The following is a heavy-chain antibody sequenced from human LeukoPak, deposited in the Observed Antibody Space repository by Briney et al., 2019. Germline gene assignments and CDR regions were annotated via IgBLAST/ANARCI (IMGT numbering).Heavy chain of an antibody. Sequence: ASVKVSCKASGYTFTSYAMHWVRQAPGQRLEWMGWINAGNGNTKYSQKFQGRVTITRDTSASTAYMELSSLRSEYTAVYYCARDQGGYCSGGSCYSSRVLFDYWGQGTLVTVSS. V-gene: IGHV1-3*01. D-gene: IGHD2-15*01. CDR3: ARDQGGYCSGGSCYSSRVLFDY. J-gene: IGHJ4*02. CDR2: INAGNGNT. CDR1: GYTFTSYA.